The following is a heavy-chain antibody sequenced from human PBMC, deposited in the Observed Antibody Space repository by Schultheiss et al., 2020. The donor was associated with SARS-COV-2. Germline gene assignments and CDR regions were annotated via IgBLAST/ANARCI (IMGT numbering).Heavy chain of an antibody. CDR3: ARDVRDIVVVPATPYYYYYYYMDV. CDR1: GFTFSSYA. D-gene: IGHD2-2*01. Sequence: GESLKISCAASGFTFSSYAMSWVRQAPGKGLEWVAVIWYDGSNKYYADSVKGRFTISRDNSKNTLYLQMNSLRAEDTAVYYCARDVRDIVVVPATPYYYYYYYMDVWGKGTTVTVSS. J-gene: IGHJ6*03. CDR2: IWYDGSNK. V-gene: IGHV3-33*08.